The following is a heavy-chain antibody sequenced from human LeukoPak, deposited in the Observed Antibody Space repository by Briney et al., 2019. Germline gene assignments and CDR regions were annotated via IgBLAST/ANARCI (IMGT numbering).Heavy chain of an antibody. V-gene: IGHV3-7*01. CDR3: ARVGYNNYDLDF. CDR2: IKPDGSDT. CDR1: GFTFSHYW. J-gene: IGHJ4*02. D-gene: IGHD3-3*01. Sequence: GGSLRLSCAVSGFTFSHYWMSWVRQAPGKGLEWVANIKPDGSDTYYMDSVEGRFTISRDNAMSSLYLQMNSLRAEDTAVYYCARVGYNNYDLDFWGQGTLVTVPS.